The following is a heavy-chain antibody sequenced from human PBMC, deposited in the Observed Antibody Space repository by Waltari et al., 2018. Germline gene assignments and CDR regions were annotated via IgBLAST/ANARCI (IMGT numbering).Heavy chain of an antibody. J-gene: IGHJ3*02. CDR2: FDPEDGET. V-gene: IGHV1-24*01. Sequence: QAPGKGLEWMGGFDPEDGETIYAQKFQGRVTMTEDTSTDTAYMELSSLRSEDTAVYYCATDRGVAAAGYDAFDIWGQGTMVTVSS. CDR3: ATDRGVAAAGYDAFDI. D-gene: IGHD6-13*01.